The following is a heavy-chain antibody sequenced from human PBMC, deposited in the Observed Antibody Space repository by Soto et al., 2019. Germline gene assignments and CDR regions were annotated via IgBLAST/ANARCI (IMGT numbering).Heavy chain of an antibody. CDR3: ARGVSAGVDY. D-gene: IGHD1-26*01. CDR1: GYSFTSLD. CDR2: MQPSTGRT. V-gene: IGHV1-8*01. Sequence: QVQLVQSGAEVREPGASVKVSCKASGYSFTSLDINWVRQTAGQGLEWMGWMQPSTGRTGYALKFQGRVTMTRDTSINTAYMELTTLTSDATAFYYCARGVSAGVDYWGQGTLVTVSS. J-gene: IGHJ4*02.